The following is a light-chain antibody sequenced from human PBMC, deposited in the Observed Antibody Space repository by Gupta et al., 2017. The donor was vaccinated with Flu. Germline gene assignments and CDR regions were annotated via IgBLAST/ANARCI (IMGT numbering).Light chain of an antibody. CDR1: NIGSKS. J-gene: IGLJ2*01. Sequence: SYVLTQPPSVSVAPGQTARITCGGNNIGSKSVHWYQQKPGQAPVLVVYDESDRPSGIPARFSGANSGNTATLTISRVEAGDEADYYCQVWDNSSDHLGVFGGGTKLTVL. V-gene: IGLV3-21*02. CDR3: QVWDNSSDHLGV. CDR2: DES.